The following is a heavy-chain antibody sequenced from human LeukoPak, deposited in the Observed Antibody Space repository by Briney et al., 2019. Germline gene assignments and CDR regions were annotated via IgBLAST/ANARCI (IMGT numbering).Heavy chain of an antibody. D-gene: IGHD5/OR15-5a*01. J-gene: IGHJ4*02. CDR2: IGASGDSI. CDR1: GFTFSSYA. Sequence: PGGSLRLSCAVSGFTFSSYAMIWVRQAPGRGLAWVSSIGASGDSIYYTDSVKGRFTISRDNSKNTLYLQMSSLRVEDTAVYYCAKIPDVSDYWGQGTLVTVSS. V-gene: IGHV3-23*01. CDR3: AKIPDVSDY.